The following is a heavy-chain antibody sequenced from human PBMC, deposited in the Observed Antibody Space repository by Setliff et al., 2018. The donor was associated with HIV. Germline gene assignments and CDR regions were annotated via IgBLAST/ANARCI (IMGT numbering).Heavy chain of an antibody. CDR3: ARDFWGGSYSSDY. D-gene: IGHD1-26*01. CDR1: GFTFSSYE. Sequence: GSLRLSCAASGFTFSSYEMNWVRQAPGKGLEWVSYISSSGSTIYYADSVKGRFTISRDNAKNSLYLQMNSLRAEDTAVYYCARDFWGGSYSSDYWGQGTLVTVSS. J-gene: IGHJ4*02. V-gene: IGHV3-48*03. CDR2: ISSSGSTI.